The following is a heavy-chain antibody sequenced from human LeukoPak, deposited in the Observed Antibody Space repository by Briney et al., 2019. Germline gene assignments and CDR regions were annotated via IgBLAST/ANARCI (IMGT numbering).Heavy chain of an antibody. Sequence: GGSLRLSCAASGFTFSSYSMNWVRQAPGKGLEWVSSISSSSSYIYYADSVKGRFTISRDNAKNSLYLQMNSLRAEDTAVYYCARDGHGSGSYTFDYWGQGTLVTVSS. J-gene: IGHJ4*02. CDR3: ARDGHGSGSYTFDY. CDR2: ISSSSSYI. CDR1: GFTFSSYS. V-gene: IGHV3-21*01. D-gene: IGHD3-10*01.